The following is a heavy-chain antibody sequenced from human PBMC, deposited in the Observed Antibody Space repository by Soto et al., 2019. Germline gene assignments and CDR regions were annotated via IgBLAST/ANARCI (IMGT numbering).Heavy chain of an antibody. Sequence: QVQLVESGGGVVQPGRSLRLSCAASGFSFSSYGMHWVRQAPGKGLEWVAVIWYDGSNKYYADSVKGRFTISRDNSKNTLFLQMNSLRAEDTAVYYCAREAGRYSYGMDVWGQGTTVTVS. D-gene: IGHD6-19*01. CDR3: AREAGRYSYGMDV. CDR1: GFSFSSYG. J-gene: IGHJ6*02. CDR2: IWYDGSNK. V-gene: IGHV3-33*01.